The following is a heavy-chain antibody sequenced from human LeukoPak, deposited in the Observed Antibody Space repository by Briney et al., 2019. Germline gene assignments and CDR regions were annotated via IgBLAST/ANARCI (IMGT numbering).Heavy chain of an antibody. J-gene: IGHJ3*02. D-gene: IGHD6-13*01. CDR1: GYSISSGHY. CDR2: MFHSGST. Sequence: SETLSLTCTVSGYSISSGHYWAWIRQSPEKGLEWIASMFHSGSTYYNPSLKSRVTTSADTSKNQFSLKLKSMTAADTAVYFCAREGYTSEGSDAFDIWGQGTMVTVSS. V-gene: IGHV4-38-2*02. CDR3: AREGYTSEGSDAFDI.